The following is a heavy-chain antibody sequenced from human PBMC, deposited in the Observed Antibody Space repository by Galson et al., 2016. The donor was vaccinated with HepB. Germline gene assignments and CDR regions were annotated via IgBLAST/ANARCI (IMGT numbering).Heavy chain of an antibody. J-gene: IGHJ6*02. CDR3: ARGHYYVGMDV. CDR2: INHSGST. Sequence: SETLSLTCAVYGGSFSGYYWSWIRQPPGKGLEWIGEINHSGSTNYNPSLKSRVIISVDTSKNQFSLNLNSVTAADTAVYYCARGHYYVGMDVWGQGTTVTVSS. CDR1: GGSFSGYY. V-gene: IGHV4-34*01.